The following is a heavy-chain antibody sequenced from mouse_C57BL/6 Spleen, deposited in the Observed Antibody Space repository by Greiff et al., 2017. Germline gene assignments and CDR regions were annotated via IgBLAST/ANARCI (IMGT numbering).Heavy chain of an antibody. CDR2: INPNNGGT. V-gene: IGHV1-26*01. J-gene: IGHJ2*01. CDR1: GYTFTDYY. CDR3: ARWWLQGDY. D-gene: IGHD1-1*02. Sequence: EVQLQQSGPELVKPGASVKISCKASGYTFTDYYMNWVKQSHGKSLEWIGDINPNNGGTSYNQKFKGKATLTVDKSSSTAYMELRSLTSEDSAVYYCARWWLQGDYWGQGTTLTVSS.